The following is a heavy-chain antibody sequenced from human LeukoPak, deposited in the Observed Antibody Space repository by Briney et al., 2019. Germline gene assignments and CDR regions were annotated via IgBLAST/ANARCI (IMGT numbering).Heavy chain of an antibody. J-gene: IGHJ6*03. V-gene: IGHV1-2*02. CDR3: ARDPRSGYYYYMDV. CDR2: INPNSGGT. Sequence: ASVKVSCKASGYTFTSYGISWVRQAPGQGLEWMGWINPNSGGTNYAQKFQGRVTMTRDTSISTAYMELSRLRSDDTAVYYCARDPRSGYYYYMDVWGKGTTVTVSS. D-gene: IGHD6-25*01. CDR1: GYTFTSYG.